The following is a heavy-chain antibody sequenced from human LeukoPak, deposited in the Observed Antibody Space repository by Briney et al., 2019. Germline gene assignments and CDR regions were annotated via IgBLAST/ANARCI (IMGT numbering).Heavy chain of an antibody. Sequence: PSETLSLTCTVSGGSISSYYWSWIRQPPGKGLEWIGYIYYSGSTNYNPSLKSRVTISVDTSKNQFSLKLSSVTAADTAVYYCARSHSNRGSDNWFDPWRQGTLVTVSS. D-gene: IGHD4-11*01. CDR2: IYYSGST. CDR1: GGSISSYY. J-gene: IGHJ5*02. V-gene: IGHV4-59*01. CDR3: ARSHSNRGSDNWFDP.